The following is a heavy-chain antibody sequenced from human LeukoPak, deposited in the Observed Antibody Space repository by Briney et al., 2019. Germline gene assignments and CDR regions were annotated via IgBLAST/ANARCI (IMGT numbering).Heavy chain of an antibody. Sequence: ASVKLSCKASGYTFTSYGISWVRQAPGQGLEWMGWISAYNGNTNYAQKFQGRVTMTRDTSISTAYMELSRLRSDDTAVYYCARDYYDSSGYLLAGYWGQGTLVTVSS. J-gene: IGHJ4*02. CDR3: ARDYYDSSGYLLAGY. V-gene: IGHV1-18*01. D-gene: IGHD3-22*01. CDR2: ISAYNGNT. CDR1: GYTFTSYG.